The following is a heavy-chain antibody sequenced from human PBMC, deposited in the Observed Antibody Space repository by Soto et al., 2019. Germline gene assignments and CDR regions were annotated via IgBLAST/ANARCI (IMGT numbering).Heavy chain of an antibody. D-gene: IGHD3-10*01. Sequence: PLETLALTCTACSGCISSYYWSWIRQPPGKGLEWIGYIYYSGSTNYNPSLKSRVTISVDTSKNQFSLKLSSVTAADTAVYYCARDDRPLWFGEGRSGMAVWGQGTTVPGSS. CDR1: SGCISSYY. J-gene: IGHJ6*02. CDR2: IYYSGST. V-gene: IGHV4-59*01. CDR3: ARDDRPLWFGEGRSGMAV.